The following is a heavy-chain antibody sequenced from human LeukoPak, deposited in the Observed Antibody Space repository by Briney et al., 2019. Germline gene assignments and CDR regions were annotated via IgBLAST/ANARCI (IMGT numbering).Heavy chain of an antibody. V-gene: IGHV3-48*04. CDR2: ISSSSSTI. J-gene: IGHJ1*01. CDR1: GFTFSSYS. D-gene: IGHD1-26*01. Sequence: GGSLRLSCAASGFTFSSYSMNWVRQAPGKGLEWVSYISSSSSTIYYADSVKGRFTISRDNAKNSLYLQMNSLRAEDTAVYYCARDLLLYSGSYGFEYFQHWGQGTLVTVSS. CDR3: ARDLLLYSGSYGFEYFQH.